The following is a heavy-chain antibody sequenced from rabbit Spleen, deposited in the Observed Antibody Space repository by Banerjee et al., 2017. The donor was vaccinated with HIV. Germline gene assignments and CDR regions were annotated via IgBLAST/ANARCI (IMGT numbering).Heavy chain of an antibody. CDR3: ARGDVYGNHGYDL. CDR1: GFDFSNYG. CDR2: IEPIFGNT. D-gene: IGHD6-1*01. V-gene: IGHV1S47*01. J-gene: IGHJ4*01. Sequence: QEQLKESGGGLVQPGGSLTLTCKVSGFDFSNYGVTWVRQAPGKGLEWIGYIEPIFGNTYYANWVNGRFTISSSTSLNTLTLRMTSLTAADTATYFCARGDVYGNHGYDLWGQGTLVTVS.